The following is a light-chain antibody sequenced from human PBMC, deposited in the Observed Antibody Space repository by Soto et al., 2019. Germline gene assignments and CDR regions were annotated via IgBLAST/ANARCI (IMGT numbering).Light chain of an antibody. J-gene: IGKJ5*01. CDR1: QSVSTN. Sequence: EIVLTQSPATLSLSPGERASLSCRASQSVSTNLAWYQQKPGQAPRLLIYDASNRAAGIPARFSGSGSGTDFTLTISSLEPEDFAVYYCHQRNNWPITFGQGTRLEIK. CDR3: HQRNNWPIT. CDR2: DAS. V-gene: IGKV3-11*01.